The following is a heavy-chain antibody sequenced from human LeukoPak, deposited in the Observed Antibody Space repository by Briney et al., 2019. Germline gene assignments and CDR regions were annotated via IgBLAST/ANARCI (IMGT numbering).Heavy chain of an antibody. Sequence: PGGSLRLSCAASGFTFSSYSMNWVRQAPGKGLEWVSSISSSSSYIYYADSVKGRFTISRDNAKNSLYLQMNSLRAEDTAVYYCATLYDFWRYFDYWGQGTLVTVSS. CDR1: GFTFSSYS. J-gene: IGHJ4*02. V-gene: IGHV3-21*06. CDR2: ISSSSSYI. CDR3: ATLYDFWRYFDY. D-gene: IGHD3-3*01.